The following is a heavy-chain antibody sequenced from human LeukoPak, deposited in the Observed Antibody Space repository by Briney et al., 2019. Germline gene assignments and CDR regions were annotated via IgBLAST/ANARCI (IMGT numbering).Heavy chain of an antibody. CDR3: ARVSSSGGSVHFDY. V-gene: IGHV4-30-2*01. CDR1: GGSISSGGYS. CDR2: IYHSGST. Sequence: SETLSLTCAVSGGSISSGGYSWSWNRQPPGKGLEWIGYIYHSGSTYYNPSLKSRVTISVDRSKNQFSLKLSSVTAADTAVYYCARVSSSGGSVHFDYWGQGTLVTVSS. D-gene: IGHD2-15*01. J-gene: IGHJ4*02.